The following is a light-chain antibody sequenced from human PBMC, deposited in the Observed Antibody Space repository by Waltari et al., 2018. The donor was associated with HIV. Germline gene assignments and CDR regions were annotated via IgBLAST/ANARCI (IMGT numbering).Light chain of an antibody. Sequence: SYELTPPPSVSVSPGQTARITCSGDALPNPYAYWYQQKPGQAPVLVIYTDIERPSGIPERFSGSSSGTTVTLTISGVQAEDEADYYCQSADNSSTYKIFGGGTKLTVL. CDR2: TDI. CDR3: QSADNSSTYKI. CDR1: ALPNPY. J-gene: IGLJ2*01. V-gene: IGLV3-25*03.